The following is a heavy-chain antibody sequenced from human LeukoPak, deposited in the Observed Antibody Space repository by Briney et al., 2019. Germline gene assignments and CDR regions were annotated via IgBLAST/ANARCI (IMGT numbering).Heavy chain of an antibody. CDR3: ARGDGHNFWDY. CDR1: GFTVSSNY. V-gene: IGHV3-53*01. Sequence: GGSLRLSCAASGFTVSSNYMSWVRQAPGKGLEWVSVTYISGSTYYADSVKGRFTISRDNSKNTLYLQMNSLRAEDTAVYYCARGDGHNFWDYWGQGALVTVSS. CDR2: TYISGST. D-gene: IGHD5-24*01. J-gene: IGHJ4*02.